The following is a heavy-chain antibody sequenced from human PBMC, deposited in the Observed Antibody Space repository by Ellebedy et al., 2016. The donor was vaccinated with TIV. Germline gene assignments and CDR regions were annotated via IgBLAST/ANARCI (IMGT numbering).Heavy chain of an antibody. Sequence: GESLKISCTASGFTLTNYWMTWVRQAPGKGLEWVANINEDGTKKHYVDSVNGRFTISRDNAGNSLYLQMKGLGAEDTAVYYCARAIYGAFYLWGRGTLVTVSS. V-gene: IGHV3-7*01. CDR3: ARAIYGAFYL. D-gene: IGHD4-17*01. J-gene: IGHJ2*01. CDR2: INEDGTKK. CDR1: GFTLTNYW.